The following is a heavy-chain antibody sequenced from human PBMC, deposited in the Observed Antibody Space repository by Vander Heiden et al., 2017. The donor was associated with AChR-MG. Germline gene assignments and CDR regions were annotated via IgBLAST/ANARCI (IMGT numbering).Heavy chain of an antibody. D-gene: IGHD1-1*01. CDR2: ISSSGATK. J-gene: IGHJ6*03. CDR3: ARLQSNYYYYHMDV. CDR1: GTTFLTYE. Sequence: EVKLVAPGGGLVHPGGSVRLSCAHSGTTFLTYELHWVRPVPGKGLEWLSYISSSGATKDYADAVKGRFTIFRDNAKNSLYLQMNNLRDEDTAVYYCARLQSNYYYYHMDVWGKGTTVTVSS. V-gene: IGHV3-48*03.